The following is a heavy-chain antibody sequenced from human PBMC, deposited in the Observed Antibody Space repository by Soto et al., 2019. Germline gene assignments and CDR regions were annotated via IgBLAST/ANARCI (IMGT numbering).Heavy chain of an antibody. V-gene: IGHV3-33*01. D-gene: IGHD3-16*01. CDR2: MWYDGSNK. J-gene: IGHJ6*02. Sequence: QVQLVESGGGVVQPGRSLRLSCAASGFTFSSYGMHWVRQAPGKGLEWVAVMWYDGSNKYYADSVKGRFTISRDNSKNTLYLQMNSLRAEDTAVYYCARELTFGGVRKSMDVWGQGTTVTVSS. CDR3: ARELTFGGVRKSMDV. CDR1: GFTFSSYG.